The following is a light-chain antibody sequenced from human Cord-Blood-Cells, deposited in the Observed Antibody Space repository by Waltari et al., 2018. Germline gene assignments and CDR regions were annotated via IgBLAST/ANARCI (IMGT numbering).Light chain of an antibody. J-gene: IGKJ1*01. V-gene: IGKV1-39*01. Sequence: IQMTQSPSSLSASVGDRVTITCRASQSISSYLNWYQQKPGKAPKLLIYAASSLQSGVPSRFSGSGSGTDFTRTISSLQPEDFATYDCQQSYSTLWTFGQGTKVEIK. CDR1: QSISSY. CDR3: QQSYSTLWT. CDR2: AAS.